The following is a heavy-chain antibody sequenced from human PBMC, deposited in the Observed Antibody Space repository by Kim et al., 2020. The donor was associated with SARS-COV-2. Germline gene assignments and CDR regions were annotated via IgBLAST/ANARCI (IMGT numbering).Heavy chain of an antibody. CDR3: ARVLDLGQQPNWYFDL. V-gene: IGHV6-1*01. CDR2: TYYRSKWYN. Sequence: SQTLSLTCAISGDSVSSNSAAWNWIRQSPSRGLEWLGRTYYRSKWYNDYAVSVKSRITINPDTSKNQFSLQLNSVTPEDTAVYYCARVLDLGQQPNWYFDLWGRGTLVTVSS. D-gene: IGHD6-13*01. J-gene: IGHJ2*01. CDR1: GDSVSSNSAA.